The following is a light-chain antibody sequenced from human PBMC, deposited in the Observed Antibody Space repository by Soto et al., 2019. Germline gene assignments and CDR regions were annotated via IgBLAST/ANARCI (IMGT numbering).Light chain of an antibody. J-gene: IGKJ5*01. V-gene: IGKV1-5*01. CDR2: DAS. Sequence: DIQMTQSPSTLSASVGDRVTITCRASQSISSWLAWYQQKPGKAPKLLIYDASSLESRVPSSFSGSGSGTEFTLTISSLQPEDFATYDCLQHSSHPLTFGQGTRLEIK. CDR1: QSISSW. CDR3: LQHSSHPLT.